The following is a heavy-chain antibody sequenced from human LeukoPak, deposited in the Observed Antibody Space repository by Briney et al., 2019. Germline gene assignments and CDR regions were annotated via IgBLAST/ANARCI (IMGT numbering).Heavy chain of an antibody. CDR3: ARGKMVRGAGDWFDP. J-gene: IGHJ5*02. V-gene: IGHV1-18*01. D-gene: IGHD3-10*01. Sequence: ASVKVSCKASGYTFTSYGISWVRQAPGQGLEWMGWISAYNGNTNHAQKLQGRVTMTTDTSTSTAYMELRSLRSDDTAVYYCARGKMVRGAGDWFDPWGQGTLVTVSS. CDR2: ISAYNGNT. CDR1: GYTFTSYG.